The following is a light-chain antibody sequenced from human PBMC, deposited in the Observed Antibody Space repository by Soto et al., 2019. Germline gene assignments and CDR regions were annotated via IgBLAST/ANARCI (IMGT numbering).Light chain of an antibody. J-gene: IGLJ2*01. CDR3: ATWDDSLSGVI. CDR2: KNN. V-gene: IGLV1-47*01. CDR1: RSNIGSNY. Sequence: QSVLTQPPSASGTPGQRVTISCSGSRSNIGSNYVYWYRQLPGTAPKLLIFKNNQRPSGVPDRLSGSKSDTSASLAITGLRPEDEADYYCATWDDSLSGVIFGGGTKVTVL.